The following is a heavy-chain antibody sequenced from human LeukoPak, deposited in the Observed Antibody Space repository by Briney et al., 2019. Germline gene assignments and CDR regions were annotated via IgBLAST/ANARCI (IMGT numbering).Heavy chain of an antibody. CDR1: GYTFTSYD. CDR2: MNPNSANT. D-gene: IGHD1-14*01. Sequence: GASVKVSCKASGYTFTSYDINWVRQATGQGLEWMGWMNPNSANTGYAQKFQGRVTITRDTSKSTAYMELSSLRSGDTAVYYCARPLPGGVVDYWGQGTLVTVSS. V-gene: IGHV1-8*03. J-gene: IGHJ4*02. CDR3: ARPLPGGVVDY.